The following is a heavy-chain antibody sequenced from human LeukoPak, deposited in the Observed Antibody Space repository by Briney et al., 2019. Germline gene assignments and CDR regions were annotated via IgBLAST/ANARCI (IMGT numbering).Heavy chain of an antibody. CDR1: GGSISSHY. J-gene: IGHJ4*02. Sequence: PSETLSLTCTVSGGSISSHYWSWIRQPPGKGLEWIGYIYYSGTTNYDPSLKSRVTISVDTSKNQFSLKLSSVTAADTAVYYCARGVYIAAAQYGYWGQGTLVTVSS. D-gene: IGHD6-13*01. CDR2: IYYSGTT. V-gene: IGHV4-59*11. CDR3: ARGVYIAAAQYGY.